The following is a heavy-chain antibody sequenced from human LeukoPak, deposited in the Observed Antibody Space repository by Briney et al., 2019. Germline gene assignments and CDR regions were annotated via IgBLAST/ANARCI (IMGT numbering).Heavy chain of an antibody. D-gene: IGHD6-13*01. Sequence: SETLSLTCTVSGGSISSYYWSWIRQPAGKGLEWIGRIYTSGSTNYNPSLQSRVTTSVDTSKNQCSLKLSSVTAADTAVYYCARMIAAAGNSLDYWGQGTLVTVSS. CDR3: ARMIAAAGNSLDY. CDR1: GGSISSYY. V-gene: IGHV4-4*07. J-gene: IGHJ4*02. CDR2: IYTSGST.